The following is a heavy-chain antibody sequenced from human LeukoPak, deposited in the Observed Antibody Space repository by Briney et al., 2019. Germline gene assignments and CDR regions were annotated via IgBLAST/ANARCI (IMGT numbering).Heavy chain of an antibody. CDR1: GYTFTSYY. CDR3: ARETGAVYGFDY. Sequence: ASVTVSCKASGYTFTSYYMHWVRQAPGQGLEWMGIINPSGGSTNYAQKFQGRVTMTRDMSTSTVYMELSSLTSEDTAVYYCARETGAVYGFDYWGQGTLVTVSS. V-gene: IGHV1-46*01. D-gene: IGHD3-10*01. CDR2: INPSGGST. J-gene: IGHJ4*02.